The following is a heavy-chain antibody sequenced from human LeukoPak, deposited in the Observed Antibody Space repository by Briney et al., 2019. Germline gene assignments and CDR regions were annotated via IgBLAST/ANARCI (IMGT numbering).Heavy chain of an antibody. CDR3: ARVVDSGARI. CDR1: GGTFSSYA. Sequence: SVKVSCKASGGTFSSYAISWVRQAPGQGLEWMGRITLILGIANYAQKFQGRVTITADKSTSTAYMELSSLRSEDTAVYYCARVVDSGARIWGQGTMVTVSS. D-gene: IGHD3-10*01. J-gene: IGHJ3*02. V-gene: IGHV1-69*04. CDR2: ITLILGIA.